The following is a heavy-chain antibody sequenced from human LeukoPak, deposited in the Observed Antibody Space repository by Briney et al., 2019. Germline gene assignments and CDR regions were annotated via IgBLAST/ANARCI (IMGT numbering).Heavy chain of an antibody. J-gene: IGHJ3*02. V-gene: IGHV3-7*03. CDR1: GFTFSNYW. D-gene: IGHD3-22*01. Sequence: GGSLRLSCAASGFTFSNYWMSWVRQAPGKGLEWVANMKEDGSEKYYVDSVKGRFTISRDNAKNSLYLQMNSLRAEDTAVYYCARESPYYYDSPDAFDIWGQGTMVTVSS. CDR2: MKEDGSEK. CDR3: ARESPYYYDSPDAFDI.